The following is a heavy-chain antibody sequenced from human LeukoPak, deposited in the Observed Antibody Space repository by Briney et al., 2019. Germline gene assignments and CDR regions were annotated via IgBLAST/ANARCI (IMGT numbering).Heavy chain of an antibody. CDR2: IIPIFGTA. Sequence: ASVKVSCKASGYTFTGYYMHWVRQAPGQGLEWMGGIIPIFGTANYAQKFQGRVTITADESTSTAYMELSSLRSEDTAVYYCARAIYYYGSGSYYKSWFDPWGQGTLVTVSS. CDR1: GYTFTGYY. CDR3: ARAIYYYGSGSYYKSWFDP. D-gene: IGHD3-10*01. J-gene: IGHJ5*02. V-gene: IGHV1-69*13.